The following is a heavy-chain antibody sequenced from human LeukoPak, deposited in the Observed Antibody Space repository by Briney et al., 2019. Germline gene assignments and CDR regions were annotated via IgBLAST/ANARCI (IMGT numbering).Heavy chain of an antibody. J-gene: IGHJ3*02. D-gene: IGHD2-2*03. CDR3: ARESMDIVVVPAATRGAFDI. CDR2: TYYSGST. Sequence: SETLSLTCTVSGVSISSYYWSWIRQPPGKGLKWIGYTYYSGSTNSNPSLKSRVTISVATSKNQFSLKLISVTAADTAVYYCARESMDIVVVPAATRGAFDIWGQGTMVTVSS. V-gene: IGHV4-59*01. CDR1: GVSISSYY.